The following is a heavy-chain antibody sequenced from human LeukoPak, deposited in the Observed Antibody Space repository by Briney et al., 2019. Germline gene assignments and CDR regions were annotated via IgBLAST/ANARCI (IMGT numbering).Heavy chain of an antibody. D-gene: IGHD4-17*01. J-gene: IGHJ4*02. CDR2: INPNSGGT. Sequence: GASVKVSCKASGYTFTGYYMHWVRQAPGQGLEWIGWINPNSGGTNYAQKFQGRVTMTRDTSISTAYMELSRLRSDDTAVYYCARDPDYYGDLTLDYWGQGTLVTVSS. CDR3: ARDPDYYGDLTLDY. V-gene: IGHV1-2*02. CDR1: GYTFTGYY.